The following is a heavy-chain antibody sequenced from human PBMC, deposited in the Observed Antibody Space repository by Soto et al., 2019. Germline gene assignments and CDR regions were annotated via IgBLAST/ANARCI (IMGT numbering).Heavy chain of an antibody. V-gene: IGHV2-5*02. Sequence: QITGKESGPTLVRPTQTLTLTCAFSGFSLSTSGVGVGWIRQPPGKALEWLAVIYWDDSKHYSPSPRSRLTITKNTSKNRVVLTMTNMDPLDTGTYYCAHKGPEDWPLDYWGQGTLVTVSS. J-gene: IGHJ4*02. CDR3: AHKGPEDWPLDY. D-gene: IGHD3-9*01. CDR2: IYWDDSK. CDR1: GFSLSTSGVG.